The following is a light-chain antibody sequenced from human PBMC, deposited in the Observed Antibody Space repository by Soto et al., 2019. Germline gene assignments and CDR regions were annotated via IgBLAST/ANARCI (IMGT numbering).Light chain of an antibody. J-gene: IGKJ4*01. CDR1: QSVSSY. V-gene: IGKV3-11*01. CDR2: DAS. CDR3: QQRTDWPLT. Sequence: EIVLTQSPATLSLSPGERATLSCRASQSVSSYLAWYQQKPGQAPRLLIYDASNRGTGIPARFSGSGSGTDFTLTIRSLEPEDVAAYYCQQRTDWPLTFGGGTKVEI.